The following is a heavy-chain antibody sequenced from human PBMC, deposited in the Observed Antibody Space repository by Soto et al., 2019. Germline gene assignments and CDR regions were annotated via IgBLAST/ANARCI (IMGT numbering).Heavy chain of an antibody. D-gene: IGHD2-15*01. CDR2: IWDDGSNK. V-gene: IGHV3-33*01. CDR1: GFTFSSYG. J-gene: IGHJ3*02. Sequence: GGSLRLSCAASGFTFSSYGMHWVRQAPGKGLEWVAVIWDDGSNKYYADSVKGRFTISRDNSKNTLYLQMNNLRAEATAVYYCATTGLVVVATRGSKGAFDIWGQGTKVTVSS. CDR3: ATTGLVVVATRGSKGAFDI.